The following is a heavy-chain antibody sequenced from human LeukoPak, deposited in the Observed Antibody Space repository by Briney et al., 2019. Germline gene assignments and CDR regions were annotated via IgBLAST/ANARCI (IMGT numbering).Heavy chain of an antibody. V-gene: IGHV1-2*02. CDR3: ARDSCSSTSCWGYMDV. CDR2: INPNSGGT. D-gene: IGHD2-2*01. Sequence: ASVKVSCKASGYTFTGYYMHWVRQAPGQGLEWMGWINPNSGGTNYAQKFQGRVTMTRDTSISTAYMELSRLRSDDTAVYYCARDSCSSTSCWGYMDVWGKGTTVTVSS. J-gene: IGHJ6*03. CDR1: GYTFTGYY.